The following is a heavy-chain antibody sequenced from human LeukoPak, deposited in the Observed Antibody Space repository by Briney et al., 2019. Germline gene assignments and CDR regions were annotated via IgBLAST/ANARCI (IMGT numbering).Heavy chain of an antibody. V-gene: IGHV1-46*02. CDR2: INPSGGST. D-gene: IGHD5-24*01. CDR3: ARDKRGQGWLQLQSFQH. CDR1: GYTFNSSY. J-gene: IGHJ1*01. Sequence: ASVKVSCKASGYTFNSSYMHWVRQAPGQGLEWMGVINPSGGSTNYAQKFQDRVTMTRDTSTSTVYMELSSLRSEDTAVYYCARDKRGQGWLQLQSFQHWGQGTLVTVSS.